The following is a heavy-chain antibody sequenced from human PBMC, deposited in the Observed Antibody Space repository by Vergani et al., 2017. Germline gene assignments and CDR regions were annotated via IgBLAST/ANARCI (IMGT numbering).Heavy chain of an antibody. CDR3: AKDITPITIFGVVILHGMDV. D-gene: IGHD3-3*01. CDR2: ITYEGSNK. V-gene: IGHV3-30-3*01. J-gene: IGHJ6*02. CDR1: GFTFSSYA. Sequence: QVQLVESGGGVVQPGRSLRLSCAASGFTFSSYAMHWVRQAPGKGLEWVAVITYEGSNKYYADSVKGRFTISRDNSKNSLYLQMNSLRTEDTALYYCAKDITPITIFGVVILHGMDVWGQGTTVTVSS.